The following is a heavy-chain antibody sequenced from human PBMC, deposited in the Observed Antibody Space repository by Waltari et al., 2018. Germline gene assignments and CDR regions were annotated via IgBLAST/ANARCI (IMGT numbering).Heavy chain of an antibody. CDR2: INSNSGGT. D-gene: IGHD4-17*01. Sequence: QVQLVQSGAEVKKPGASVKVSCKASGYTFTDFYLHWVRQAPGQGLEWMGRINSNSGGTNYAQKFQGRVTMTRDTSISTAYMELSRLRSDDTAVYYCARGPLSYGDYPFDYWGQGTLVTVSS. J-gene: IGHJ4*02. V-gene: IGHV1-2*06. CDR1: GYTFTDFY. CDR3: ARGPLSYGDYPFDY.